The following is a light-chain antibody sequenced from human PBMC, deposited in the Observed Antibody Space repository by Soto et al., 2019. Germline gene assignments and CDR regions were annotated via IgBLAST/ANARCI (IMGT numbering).Light chain of an antibody. V-gene: IGKV1-5*03. CDR2: DAS. Sequence: DIQMTQSPSTLSASVGDRVTITCRASQSIGRYLAWYQQRPGKVPKLLVYDASSLQTGVPSRFSGSGSGTEFTLTINSLQPDDFATYYCHQSNGQSETFGQGTRVEIK. CDR3: HQSNGQSET. J-gene: IGKJ1*01. CDR1: QSIGRY.